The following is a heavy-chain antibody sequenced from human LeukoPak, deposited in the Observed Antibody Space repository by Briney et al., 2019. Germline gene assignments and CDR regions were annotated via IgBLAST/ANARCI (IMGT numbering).Heavy chain of an antibody. CDR3: AKGGSSLYFFDY. J-gene: IGHJ4*02. CDR2: ISGSGGSP. V-gene: IGHV3-23*01. D-gene: IGHD1-26*01. CDR1: GFTFSSHA. Sequence: GGSRRLSCAASGFTFSSHAMSWVRQAPGKGLEWVSSISGSGGSPYYAVSVKVRFSSARDNSKNTLYLQMNSLRAEDTAVYYCAKGGSSLYFFDYWGQGTLVTVSS.